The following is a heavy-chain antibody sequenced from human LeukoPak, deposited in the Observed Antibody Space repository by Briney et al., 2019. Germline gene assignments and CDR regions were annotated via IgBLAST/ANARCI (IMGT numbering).Heavy chain of an antibody. J-gene: IGHJ4*02. CDR3: AQERDGYNPFDY. Sequence: PGGSLRLSCAASGFTFSTYGMHWVRQAPGKGLEWVAVISYDGSNKYFADSVKGRFTISRDNSKNTLYLEMNSLRAEDTAVYYCAQERDGYNPFDYWGQGTLVTVSS. V-gene: IGHV3-30*18. CDR1: GFTFSTYG. CDR2: ISYDGSNK. D-gene: IGHD5-24*01.